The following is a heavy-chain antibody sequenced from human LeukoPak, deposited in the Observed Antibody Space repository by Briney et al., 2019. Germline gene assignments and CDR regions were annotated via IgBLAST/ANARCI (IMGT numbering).Heavy chain of an antibody. CDR2: IIPIFGTA. CDR3: AREDENTITIFGVVITNDAFDI. D-gene: IGHD3-3*01. CDR1: GGTFSSYA. J-gene: IGHJ3*02. Sequence: SVKVSCKASGGTFSSYAISWVRQAPGQGLEWMGGIIPIFGTANYAQKFQGRVTITTDESTSTAYMELSSLRSEDTAVYYCAREDENTITIFGVVITNDAFDIWGQGTMVTVSS. V-gene: IGHV1-69*05.